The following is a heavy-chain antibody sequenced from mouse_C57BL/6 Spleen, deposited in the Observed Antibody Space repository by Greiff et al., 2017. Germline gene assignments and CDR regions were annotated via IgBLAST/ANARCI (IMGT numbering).Heavy chain of an antibody. D-gene: IGHD2-1*01. CDR1: GYTFTSYW. CDR2: INPSSGYT. J-gene: IGHJ2*01. CDR3: ARKGGGNYYFDY. Sequence: VQLQQSGAELAKPGASVKLSCKASGYTFTSYWMHWVQQRPGQGLEWIGYINPSSGYTKYNQKFKDKATLTADKSSNTAYMQLSSLTYEDSAVXYCARKGGGNYYFDYWGQGTTLTVSS. V-gene: IGHV1-7*01.